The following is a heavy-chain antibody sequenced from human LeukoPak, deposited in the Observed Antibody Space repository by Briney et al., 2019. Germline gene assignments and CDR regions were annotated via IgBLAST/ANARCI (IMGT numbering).Heavy chain of an antibody. J-gene: IGHJ5*02. D-gene: IGHD2-15*01. CDR2: ISDSGGGT. V-gene: IGHV3-23*01. Sequence: GVSLRLSCAASGFTFSSYAMSWVRQAPGKGLEWVSVISDSGGGTYYADSVKGRFTISRDNAKNTLYLQMNSLRADDTALYYCVYCSGGSCYSNGPWFDPWGQGTLVTVSS. CDR1: GFTFSSYA. CDR3: VYCSGGSCYSNGPWFDP.